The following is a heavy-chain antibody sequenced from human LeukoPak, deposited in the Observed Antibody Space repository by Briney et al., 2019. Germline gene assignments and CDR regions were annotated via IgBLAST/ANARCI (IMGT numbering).Heavy chain of an antibody. CDR2: ISYDGNNK. CDR1: GFTFSNYV. CDR3: VKDLNCGGDCYSAAGH. J-gene: IGHJ4*02. V-gene: IGHV3-30*18. D-gene: IGHD2-21*02. Sequence: GGSLRLSCAASGFTFSNYVIHWVRQAPGKGLEWMAVISYDGNNKYYVDSVKVRFTISRDNSKNTLYLQMNSLRAEDTAVYYCVKDLNCGGDCYSAAGHWGQGILVTVSS.